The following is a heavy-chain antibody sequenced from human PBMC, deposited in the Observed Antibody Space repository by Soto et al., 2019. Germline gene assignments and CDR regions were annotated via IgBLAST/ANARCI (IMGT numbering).Heavy chain of an antibody. J-gene: IGHJ6*02. D-gene: IGHD2-2*01. V-gene: IGHV3-30*18. CDR3: AKDRVVVVPAANWNYGMDV. CDR1: GFTLNSYG. Sequence: ESGGGVVQPGRSLRLSCAASGFTLNSYGMHWVRQAPGKGLEWVAVISYDGSSKYYADSVKGRFTISRDNSKNTLYLQMNSLRSEDTAVYYCAKDRVVVVPAANWNYGMDVWGQGTTVTVSS. CDR2: ISYDGSSK.